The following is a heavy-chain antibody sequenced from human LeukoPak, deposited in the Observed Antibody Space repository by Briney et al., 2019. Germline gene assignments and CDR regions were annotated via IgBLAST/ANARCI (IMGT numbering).Heavy chain of an antibody. CDR3: ARGAWSSSTVVTLSNFDY. Sequence: PGGSLRLSCAASGFTFSSYAMHWVRQAPGKGLEWVAVISYDGSNKYYADSVKGRFTISRDNSKNTLYLQMDSLRAEDTAVYYCARGAWSSSTVVTLSNFDYWGQGTLVTVSP. CDR1: GFTFSSYA. CDR2: ISYDGSNK. D-gene: IGHD4-23*01. V-gene: IGHV3-30-3*01. J-gene: IGHJ4*02.